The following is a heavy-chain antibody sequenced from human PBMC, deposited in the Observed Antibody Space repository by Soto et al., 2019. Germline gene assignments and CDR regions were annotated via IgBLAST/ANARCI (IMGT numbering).Heavy chain of an antibody. D-gene: IGHD1-26*01. CDR3: ARSTGSYSYYGMDV. CDR2: INPKNGDT. Sequence: ASVKVSCKASGYTFTGYFLHWVRQAPGQGPEWMGCINPKNGDTYYAQRFQGRVTMTRDTSISTAYMDLNRLTSDDTAVYYCARSTGSYSYYGMDVWGQGTTVTSP. J-gene: IGHJ6*02. CDR1: GYTFTGYF. V-gene: IGHV1-2*02.